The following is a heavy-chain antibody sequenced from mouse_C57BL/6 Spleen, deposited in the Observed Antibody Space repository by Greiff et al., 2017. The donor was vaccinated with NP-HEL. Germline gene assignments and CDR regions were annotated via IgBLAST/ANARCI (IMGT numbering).Heavy chain of an antibody. CDR1: GYTFTTYP. D-gene: IGHD3-2*02. V-gene: IGHV1-47*01. CDR3: ARGGSGYHYFDY. Sequence: VKLVESGAELVKPGASVKMSCKASGYTFTTYPIEWMKQNHGKSLEWIGNFHPYNDDTKYNEKFKGKATLTVEKSSSTVYLELSRLTSDDSAVYYCARGGSGYHYFDYWGQGTTLTVSS. J-gene: IGHJ2*01. CDR2: FHPYNDDT.